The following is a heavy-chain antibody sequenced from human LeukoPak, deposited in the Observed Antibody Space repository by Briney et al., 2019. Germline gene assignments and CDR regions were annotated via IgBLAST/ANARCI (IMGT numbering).Heavy chain of an antibody. CDR1: GFTFSSYA. CDR2: ISGSGGST. V-gene: IGHV3-23*01. D-gene: IGHD3-10*01. CDR3: AKGFGELYVYYFDY. Sequence: PGGSLRLSCADSGFTFSSYAMSWVRQAPGKGLEWVSTISGSGGSTYYADSVKGRFTISRDNSKNTLYVQMNSLRAEDTAVYYCAKGFGELYVYYFDYWGQGTLVSVSS. J-gene: IGHJ4*02.